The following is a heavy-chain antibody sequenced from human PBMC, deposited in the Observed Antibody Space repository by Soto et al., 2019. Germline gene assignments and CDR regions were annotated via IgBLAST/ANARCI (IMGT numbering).Heavy chain of an antibody. Sequence: PGGSLRLSCAASGFTVSSNYMNWVRQAPGKGLEWVSVISGSGTTFYADSVKGRFTTSRDNSKNTVYLQMNSLRDEDTAVYYCVGTCDDSRNLDFWGQGALVTVSS. CDR1: GFTVSSNY. D-gene: IGHD7-27*01. V-gene: IGHV3-53*01. CDR3: VGTCDDSRNLDF. J-gene: IGHJ4*02. CDR2: ISGSGTT.